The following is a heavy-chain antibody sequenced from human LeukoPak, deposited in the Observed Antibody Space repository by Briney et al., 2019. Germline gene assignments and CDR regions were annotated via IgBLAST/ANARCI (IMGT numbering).Heavy chain of an antibody. J-gene: IGHJ6*03. V-gene: IGHV4-34*01. CDR3: ARRSGGDNWGYYMDV. Sequence: PSETLSLTCAVYGGSFSGYYWSWIRQPPGKGLEWIGEIYHSGSTNYNPSLKSRVTISVDTSKNQFSLKLSSVTAADTAVYYCARRSGGDNWGYYMDVWGKGTTVTVSS. CDR2: IYHSGST. D-gene: IGHD7-27*01. CDR1: GGSFSGYY.